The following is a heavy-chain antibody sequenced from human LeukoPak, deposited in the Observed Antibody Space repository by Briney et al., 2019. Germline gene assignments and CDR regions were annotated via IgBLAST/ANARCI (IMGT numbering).Heavy chain of an antibody. CDR2: IYPGDSDT. D-gene: IGHD3-3*01. CDR1: GYSFTSYW. V-gene: IGHV5-51*01. CDR3: AVGPLRFSSYFDY. J-gene: IGHJ4*02. Sequence: GESLKISCKGSGYSFTSYWIGWVRQMPGKGLEWMGIIYPGDSDTRYSPSFQGQVTISADKSISTAYLQWSSLKASDTAVYYCAVGPLRFSSYFDYWGQGTLVTVSS.